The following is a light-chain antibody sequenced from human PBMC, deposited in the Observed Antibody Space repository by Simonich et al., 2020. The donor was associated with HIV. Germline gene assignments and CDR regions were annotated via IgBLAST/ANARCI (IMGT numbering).Light chain of an antibody. CDR3: QVWDSSTDVV. V-gene: IGLV3-10*01. J-gene: IGLJ2*01. CDR1: AWPKKY. Sequence: SYELTQPPSVSVSPGQTARITCSGDAWPKKYAYWYQQKSGQAPVMVIYEDSKRPSGIPERFSGSSSGTMATLTISRAQAGDEADYYCQVWDSSTDVVFGGGTKLTVL. CDR2: EDS.